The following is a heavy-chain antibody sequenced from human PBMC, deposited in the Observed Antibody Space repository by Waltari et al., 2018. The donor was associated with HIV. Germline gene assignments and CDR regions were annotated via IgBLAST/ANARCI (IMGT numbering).Heavy chain of an antibody. CDR3: ASDHYYYERSGYHPAFFDY. J-gene: IGHJ4*02. V-gene: IGHV3-7*01. D-gene: IGHD3-22*01. Sequence: EVQLVESGGGLVQPGGSLRLSCAASGFTFHSFWMSWVRQAPGKGLEGGANIKQDGSKRYYVDSVKGRFTISRDNAKNSLYLQMNSLRAEDTAVYFCASDHYYYERSGYHPAFFDYWGQGTLVTVSS. CDR2: IKQDGSKR. CDR1: GFTFHSFW.